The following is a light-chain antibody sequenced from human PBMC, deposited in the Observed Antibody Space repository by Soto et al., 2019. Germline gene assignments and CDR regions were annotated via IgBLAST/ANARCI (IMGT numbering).Light chain of an antibody. V-gene: IGLV2-14*01. CDR2: EVS. Sequence: QSALTQPASVSGSPGQSITISCTGTSSDVGGYNFVSWYQQHPDKAPKLIIYEVSNRPSGVSNRVSASKSGNTASLTISGLQAEDEADYYCSSYTTTRTLVFGGGTKVTVL. J-gene: IGLJ2*01. CDR1: SSDVGGYNF. CDR3: SSYTTTRTLV.